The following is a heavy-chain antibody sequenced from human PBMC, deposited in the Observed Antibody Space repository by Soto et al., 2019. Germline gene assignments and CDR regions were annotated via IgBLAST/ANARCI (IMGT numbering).Heavy chain of an antibody. V-gene: IGHV4-34*01. CDR2: INHSGST. Sequence: ETLSLTCAVYGGSFSGYYWSWIRQPPGKGLEWIGEINHSGSTNYNPSLKSRVTISVDTSKNQFSLKLSSVTAADTAVYYCARGGEYYGDYGFLEYGMAVWGQGTTVTGSS. CDR3: ARGGEYYGDYGFLEYGMAV. J-gene: IGHJ6*01. D-gene: IGHD4-17*01. CDR1: GGSFSGYY.